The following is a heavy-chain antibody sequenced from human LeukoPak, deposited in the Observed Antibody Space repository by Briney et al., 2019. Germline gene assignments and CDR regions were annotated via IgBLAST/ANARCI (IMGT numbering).Heavy chain of an antibody. V-gene: IGHV4-31*09. Sequence: MSSQTLSLTCTVSGGSISSGGYYWSWIRQHPGKGLEWIGYIYYSGSTYYNPSLKSRVTISVDKSKNQFSLKLRSVTAADTAVYYCATSRDGYNKFDYWGQGTLVTVSS. CDR3: ATSRDGYNKFDY. J-gene: IGHJ4*02. D-gene: IGHD5-24*01. CDR2: IYYSGST. CDR1: GGSISSGGYY.